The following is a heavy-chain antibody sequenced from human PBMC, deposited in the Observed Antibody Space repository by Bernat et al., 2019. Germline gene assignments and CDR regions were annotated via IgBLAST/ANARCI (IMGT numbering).Heavy chain of an antibody. D-gene: IGHD3-22*01. V-gene: IGHV3-33*01. CDR1: GFTFSSYG. CDR3: ARGRFTTMIVVAVLDY. CDR2: IWYDGSNK. J-gene: IGHJ4*02. Sequence: QVQLVESGGGVVQPGRSLRLSCAASGFTFSSYGMHWVRQAPGKGLEWVAVIWYDGSNKYYADSVKGRFTISRDNFKNTLYLPMNSLRAEDTAVYYCARGRFTTMIVVAVLDYWGQGTLVTVSS.